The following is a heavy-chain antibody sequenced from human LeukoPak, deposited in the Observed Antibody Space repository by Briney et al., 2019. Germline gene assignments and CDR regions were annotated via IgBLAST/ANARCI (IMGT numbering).Heavy chain of an antibody. Sequence: GGSLRLSCAASGFTFSSYAMHWVRQAPGKGLEWVAVIWYDGSNKYYADSVKGRFTISRDNSKNTLYLQMNSLRAEDTAVYYCARDQRWLQYIDYWGQGTLVTVSS. J-gene: IGHJ4*02. D-gene: IGHD5-24*01. CDR1: GFTFSSYA. V-gene: IGHV3-33*08. CDR2: IWYDGSNK. CDR3: ARDQRWLQYIDY.